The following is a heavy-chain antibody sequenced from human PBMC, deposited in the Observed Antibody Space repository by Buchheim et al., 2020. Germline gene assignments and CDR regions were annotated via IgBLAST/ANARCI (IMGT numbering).Heavy chain of an antibody. CDR3: ANEREQLAYWYFDL. CDR1: GGTFSSYA. D-gene: IGHD6-13*01. J-gene: IGHJ2*01. CDR2: IIPILGIA. V-gene: IGHV1-69*04. Sequence: QVQLVQSGAEVKKPGSSVKVSCKASGGTFSSYAISWVRQAPGQGLEWLGRIIPILGIANYAQKFQGRVTITADKSTNTAYMELSSLRSEDTAVYYCANEREQLAYWYFDLWGRGTL.